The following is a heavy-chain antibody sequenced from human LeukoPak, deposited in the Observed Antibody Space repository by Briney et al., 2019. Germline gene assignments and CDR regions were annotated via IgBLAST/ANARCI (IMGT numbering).Heavy chain of an antibody. CDR2: IYHSGNT. Sequence: SETLSLTCSVSGYSITSGYYWGWIRQPPGKVLEWIGSIYHSGNTYTSPSLKSRVTMSVDTSKNQFSLKLSAVTAADAAVYYCVRAGPPYGDPEYSQHWGQGTLVTVSS. J-gene: IGHJ1*01. V-gene: IGHV4-38-2*02. CDR3: VRAGPPYGDPEYSQH. CDR1: GYSITSGYY. D-gene: IGHD4-17*01.